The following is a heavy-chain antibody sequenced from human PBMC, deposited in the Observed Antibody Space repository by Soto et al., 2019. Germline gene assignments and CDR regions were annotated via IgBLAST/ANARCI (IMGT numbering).Heavy chain of an antibody. D-gene: IGHD6-19*01. J-gene: IGHJ5*02. V-gene: IGHV1-69*12. CDR3: ARVLGVAVAGASGNWFDP. CDR1: GGTFSSYS. CDR2: IIPIFGTA. Sequence: QVQLVQSGAEVKKPGSSVKVSCKASGGTFSSYSISWVRQAPGQGLEWMGGIIPIFGTANYAQKFQGRVTITADESTTTAYMELGSLRAEDTAVYYCARVLGVAVAGASGNWFDPWGQGTLVTVSS.